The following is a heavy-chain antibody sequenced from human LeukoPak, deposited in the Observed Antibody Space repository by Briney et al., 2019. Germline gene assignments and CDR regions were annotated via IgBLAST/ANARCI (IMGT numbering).Heavy chain of an antibody. CDR3: TTELFVSSGYYPYY. Sequence: GGSLRLSCAASGFTFSNAWMNWVRQAPGKGLEWVGRIKSKTDGGTTDYAAPVKGRFTISRDDSKNTLYLQMNSLKTEDTAVYYCTTELFVSSGYYPYYWGQGTLVTVSS. CDR2: IKSKTDGGTT. CDR1: GFTFSNAW. V-gene: IGHV3-15*07. D-gene: IGHD3-22*01. J-gene: IGHJ4*02.